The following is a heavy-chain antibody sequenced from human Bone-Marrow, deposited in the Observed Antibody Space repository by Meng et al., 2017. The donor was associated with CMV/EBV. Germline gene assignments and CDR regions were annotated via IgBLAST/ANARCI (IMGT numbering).Heavy chain of an antibody. CDR2: ISGSGGST. V-gene: IGHV3-23*01. D-gene: IGHD2-21*01. CDR1: GFTFSSYA. CDR3: AKDLIYCGGDCYWSSDKISITIFDY. J-gene: IGHJ4*02. Sequence: GGSRRLSCAASGFTFSSYAMSWVRQAPGKGLEWVSAISGSGGSTYYADSVKGRFTISRDNSKNTLYLQMNSLRAEDTAVYYCAKDLIYCGGDCYWSSDKISITIFDYWGQGTLVTVSS.